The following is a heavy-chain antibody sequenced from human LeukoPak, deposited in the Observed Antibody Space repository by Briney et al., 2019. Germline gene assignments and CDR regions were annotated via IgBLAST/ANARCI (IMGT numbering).Heavy chain of an antibody. CDR1: GFTFSSYG. V-gene: IGHV3-23*01. CDR2: ISGSAVST. CDR3: AKAVPKAVVAPSFDY. Sequence: GGSLRLSCAASGFTFSSYGMSWVRQAPGKGLEWVSAISGSAVSTYYADSVKGRFTISRDNSKNTLYLQMNSLRVEDTAVYYCAKAVPKAVVAPSFDYWGQGTLVTVSS. J-gene: IGHJ4*02. D-gene: IGHD2-15*01.